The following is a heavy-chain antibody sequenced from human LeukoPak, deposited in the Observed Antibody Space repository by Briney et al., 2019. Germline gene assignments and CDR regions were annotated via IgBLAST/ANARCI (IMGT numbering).Heavy chain of an antibody. CDR3: ATETNGRHYDY. CDR1: GLTFSTSG. J-gene: IGHJ4*02. V-gene: IGHV3-21*06. D-gene: IGHD1-14*01. Sequence: GGSLRLSCTASGLTFSTSGFNWVRQAPGKGLEWVASIGPTGSDRYHADSIKGRFTISRDNANNFPYLQMNSLRAEDTAVYYCATETNGRHYDYWGQGTLLTVSS. CDR2: IGPTGSDR.